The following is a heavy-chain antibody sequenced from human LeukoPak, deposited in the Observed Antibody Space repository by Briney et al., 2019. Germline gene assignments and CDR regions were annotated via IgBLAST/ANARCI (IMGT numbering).Heavy chain of an antibody. J-gene: IGHJ4*02. D-gene: IGHD3-22*01. V-gene: IGHV3-66*02. CDR2: VYSGGST. Sequence: GGSLRLSCVVSGFTVSGNYMSWVRQAPGKGLEWVSVVYSGGSTYYADSVKGRFTISRDNSKNTLFLEMNSLRAEDTAVYYCARDSSGDYFDYWGRGTLVTVSS. CDR1: GFTVSGNY. CDR3: ARDSSGDYFDY.